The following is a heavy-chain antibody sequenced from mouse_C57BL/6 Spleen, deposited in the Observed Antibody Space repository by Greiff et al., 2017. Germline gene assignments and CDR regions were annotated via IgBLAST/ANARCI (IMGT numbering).Heavy chain of an antibody. CDR1: GSTFRDYG. Sequence: EVKLVEPGGGLVKPGGSLTLSCAASGSTFRDYGMHWVRQAPEKGLEWVAYISSGSSTIYYADTVKGRFTISRDNAKSTLFLQVASLRSESTTMFYCSRRGYLAMDYWGQGTSVTVSS. CDR2: ISSGSSTI. J-gene: IGHJ4*01. CDR3: SRRGYLAMDY. D-gene: IGHD3-1*01. V-gene: IGHV5-17*01.